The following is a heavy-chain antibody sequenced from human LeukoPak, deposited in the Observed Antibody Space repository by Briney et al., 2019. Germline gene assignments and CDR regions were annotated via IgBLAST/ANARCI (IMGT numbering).Heavy chain of an antibody. V-gene: IGHV3-49*03. CDR3: TRFFVVVSSTPPGDY. J-gene: IGHJ4*02. CDR2: IRSKAYGGTT. Sequence: GGSLRLSCTASGFTFGDYAMSWFRQAPGKGLEWVGFIRSKAYGGTTEYAASVKGRFTISRDDSKSIAYLQMNSLKTEDTAVYYCTRFFVVVSSTPPGDYWGQGTLVTVSS. D-gene: IGHD3-22*01. CDR1: GFTFGDYA.